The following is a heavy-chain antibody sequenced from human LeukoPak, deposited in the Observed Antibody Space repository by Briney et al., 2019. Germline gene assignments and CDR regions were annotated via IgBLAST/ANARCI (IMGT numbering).Heavy chain of an antibody. CDR2: IRNKAYGGTA. CDR3: TREKRYFDWFQADY. J-gene: IGHJ4*02. V-gene: IGHV3-49*03. Sequence: GGSLRLSCTASGFTFSDYAMSWFGQAPGKGLEWVGFIRNKAYGGTAEYAASVKGRFTISRDDSKTIAYLQMNSLKTEDTAVYYCTREKRYFDWFQADYWGQGTLVTVSS. CDR1: GFTFSDYA. D-gene: IGHD3-9*01.